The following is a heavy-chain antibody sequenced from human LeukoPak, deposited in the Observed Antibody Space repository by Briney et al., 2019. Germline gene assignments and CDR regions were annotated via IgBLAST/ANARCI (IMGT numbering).Heavy chain of an antibody. CDR2: ISSSSSYI. CDR1: GFTVSSNY. V-gene: IGHV3-21*01. J-gene: IGHJ5*02. D-gene: IGHD6-19*01. Sequence: KSGGSLRLSCAASGFTVSSNYMSWVRQAPGKGLEWVSSISSSSSYIYYADSVKGRFTISRDNAKNSLYLQMNSLRAEDTAVYYCARVGDSSGWFDPWGQGTLVTVSS. CDR3: ARVGDSSGWFDP.